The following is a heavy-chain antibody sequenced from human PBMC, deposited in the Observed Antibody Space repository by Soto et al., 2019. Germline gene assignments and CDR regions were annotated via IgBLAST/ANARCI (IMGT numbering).Heavy chain of an antibody. D-gene: IGHD4-4*01. CDR2: IYHSGST. CDR3: ARDPTDYYYGMDV. Sequence: SETLSLTCAVSGGSISSSNWWSWVRQPPGKGLEWIGEIYHSGSTNYNPSLKSRVTISVDKSKNQFSLKLSSVTAADTAVYYCARDPTDYYYGMDVWGQGTTVTVSS. V-gene: IGHV4-4*02. J-gene: IGHJ6*02. CDR1: GGSISSSNW.